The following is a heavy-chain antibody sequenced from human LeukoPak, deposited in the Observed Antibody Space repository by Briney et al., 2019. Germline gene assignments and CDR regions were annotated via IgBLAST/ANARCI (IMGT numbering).Heavy chain of an antibody. CDR3: ARDSLFGSMGYFDWSFDY. J-gene: IGHJ4*02. CDR1: GFTFSAYS. Sequence: PGGSLRLSCAASGFTFSAYSMNWIRQAPGKGLEWVSFISSSSSYIYYADSVKGRFTVSRDNAKKSLYLQMDSLRVEDTAVYYCARDSLFGSMGYFDWSFDYWGQGTLVTVSS. V-gene: IGHV3-21*04. D-gene: IGHD3-9*01. CDR2: ISSSSSYI.